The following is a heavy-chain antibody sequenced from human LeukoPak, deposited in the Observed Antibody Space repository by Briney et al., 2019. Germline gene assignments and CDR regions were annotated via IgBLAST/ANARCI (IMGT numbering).Heavy chain of an antibody. Sequence: GASVKVSCKASGYTFTSYGISWVRQAPGQGLEWMGWISAYNGNTNYAQKLQGRVTMTTDTSTSTAYMELSSLRADDTAVYYCARVLSYGDYALGAFDIWGQATMVTVSS. CDR2: ISAYNGNT. V-gene: IGHV1-18*01. J-gene: IGHJ3*02. D-gene: IGHD4-17*01. CDR3: ARVLSYGDYALGAFDI. CDR1: GYTFTSYG.